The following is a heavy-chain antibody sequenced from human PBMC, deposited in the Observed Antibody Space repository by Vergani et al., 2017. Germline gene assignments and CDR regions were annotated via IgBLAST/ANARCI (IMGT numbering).Heavy chain of an antibody. Sequence: QVQLVQSGAEVKKPGASVKVSCKASGYTFTSYDINWVRQATGQGLEWMGWMNPNSGNTGYAQKFQGRVTITRNTSISTAYMELSSRRSEDTAVYYCARGQYFDWVNWFDPWGQGTLVTVSS. V-gene: IGHV1-8*03. CDR1: GYTFTSYD. CDR3: ARGQYFDWVNWFDP. CDR2: MNPNSGNT. J-gene: IGHJ5*02. D-gene: IGHD3-9*01.